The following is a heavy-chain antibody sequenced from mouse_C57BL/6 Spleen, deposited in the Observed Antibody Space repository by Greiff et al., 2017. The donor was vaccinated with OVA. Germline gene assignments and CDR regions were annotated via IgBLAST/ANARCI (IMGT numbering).Heavy chain of an antibody. CDR1: GYAFSSSW. V-gene: IGHV1-82*01. Sequence: VKLQESGPELVKPGASVKISCKASGYAFSSSWMNWVKQRPGKGLEWIGRIYPGDGDTNYNGKFKGKATLTADKSSSTAYMQLSSLTSEDSAVYFCARETDYYGSSYGAMDYWGQGTSVTVSS. CDR3: ARETDYYGSSYGAMDY. CDR2: IYPGDGDT. D-gene: IGHD1-1*01. J-gene: IGHJ4*01.